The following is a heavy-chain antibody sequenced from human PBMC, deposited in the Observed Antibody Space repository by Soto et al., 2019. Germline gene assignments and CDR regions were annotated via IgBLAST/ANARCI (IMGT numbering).Heavy chain of an antibody. J-gene: IGHJ6*02. V-gene: IGHV4-34*01. Sequence: ASETLSLTCAVYGGSFSGYYWSWTRQPPGKGLEWIGEINHSGSTNYNPSLKSRVTISVDTSKNQFSLKLSSVAAADTAVYYCARSRAVTFYYYYYGMDVWGQGTTVTVSS. D-gene: IGHD4-4*01. CDR3: ARSRAVTFYYYYYGMDV. CDR1: GGSFSGYY. CDR2: INHSGST.